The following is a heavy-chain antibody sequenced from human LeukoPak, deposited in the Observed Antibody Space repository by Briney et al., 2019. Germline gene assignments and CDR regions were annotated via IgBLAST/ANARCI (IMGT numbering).Heavy chain of an antibody. CDR3: AKDMAPRFLEWLPDY. V-gene: IGHV3-43*01. Sequence: GGSLRLSCAASGFTFDDYTMPWVRQAPGKGLEWVSLISWDGGSTYYADSVKGRFTISRDNSKNSLYLQMNSLRTEDTALYYCAKDMAPRFLEWLPDYWGQGTLVTVSS. CDR2: ISWDGGST. CDR1: GFTFDDYT. J-gene: IGHJ4*02. D-gene: IGHD3-3*01.